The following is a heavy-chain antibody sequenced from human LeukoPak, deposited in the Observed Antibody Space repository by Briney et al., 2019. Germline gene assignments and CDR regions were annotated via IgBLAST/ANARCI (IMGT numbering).Heavy chain of an antibody. CDR3: AKVPAAEYSSSWLGSY. V-gene: IGHV3-30*18. D-gene: IGHD6-13*01. CDR2: ISYDGSNK. Sequence: GRSLRLSCAASGFTFSSYGMHWVRQAPGKGLEWVAVISYDGSNKYYADSVKGRFTISRDNSKNTLYLQMNSLRAEDTAVYYCAKVPAAEYSSSWLGSYWGQGTLVTVSS. CDR1: GFTFSSYG. J-gene: IGHJ4*02.